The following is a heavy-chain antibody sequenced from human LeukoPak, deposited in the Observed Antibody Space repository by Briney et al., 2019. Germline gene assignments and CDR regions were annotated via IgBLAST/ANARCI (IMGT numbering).Heavy chain of an antibody. V-gene: IGHV3-15*01. Sequence: PGGSLRLSCAASGITFTNAWMSWLRQAPGKGLEWVGRIKSNTDSGTTDYAAPVKGRFTISRDDSKNTLYLQMNSLKTEDTAIYYCTTADTVTTFKYWGQGTLVTVSS. CDR2: IKSNTDSGTT. J-gene: IGHJ4*02. CDR1: GITFTNAW. D-gene: IGHD4-17*01. CDR3: TTADTVTTFKY.